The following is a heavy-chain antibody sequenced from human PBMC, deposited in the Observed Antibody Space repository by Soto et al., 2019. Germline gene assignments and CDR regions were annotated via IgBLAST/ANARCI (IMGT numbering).Heavy chain of an antibody. D-gene: IGHD4-17*01. Sequence: PSETLSLTCAVYGGSFSGYYWSWFRQPPGKGLEWMGEINHSGSTNYNPSLKSRVTISVDTSKNQFSLKLSSVTAADTAVYYCARAPNDYGDYIPTFYYYYGMDVWGQGTTVTVSS. V-gene: IGHV4-34*01. J-gene: IGHJ6*02. CDR2: INHSGST. CDR3: ARAPNDYGDYIPTFYYYYGMDV. CDR1: GGSFSGYY.